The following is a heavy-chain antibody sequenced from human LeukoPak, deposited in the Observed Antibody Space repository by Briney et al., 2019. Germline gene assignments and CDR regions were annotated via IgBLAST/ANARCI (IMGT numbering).Heavy chain of an antibody. D-gene: IGHD2-8*01. CDR1: GDSFSAYY. V-gene: IGHV4-4*09. CDR3: AVHTNVDISSFMDV. CDR2: IYSSGNT. J-gene: IGHJ6*03. Sequence: SETLSLTCTVSGDSFSAYYWSWIRQPPGRGLEWIGYIYSSGNTNYNPSLKSRVTISVGTSKKQHSLKLTSVTAADTAVYYCAVHTNVDISSFMDVWGKGTTVTVSS.